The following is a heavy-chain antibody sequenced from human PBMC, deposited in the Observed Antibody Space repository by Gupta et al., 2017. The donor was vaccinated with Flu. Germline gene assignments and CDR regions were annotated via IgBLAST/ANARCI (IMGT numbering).Heavy chain of an antibody. Sequence: QVQLQESGPGLVKPSETLSLTCTVSGFSISSGYYWGWIRQPPGKGLEWIASVYQSGSTFYNPSLHSRVTISVDTSKNQFSLTVNSVIASDTAVYYCARDRGELLISDAFDIWGQETMVTVSS. D-gene: IGHD1-7*01. CDR1: GFSISSGYY. J-gene: IGHJ3*02. CDR2: VYQSGST. V-gene: IGHV4-38-2*02. CDR3: ARDRGELLISDAFDI.